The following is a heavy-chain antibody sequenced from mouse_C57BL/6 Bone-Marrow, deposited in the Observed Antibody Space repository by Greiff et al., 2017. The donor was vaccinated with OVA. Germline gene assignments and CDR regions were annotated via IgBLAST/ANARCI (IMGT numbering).Heavy chain of an antibody. CDR1: GYTFTSYT. D-gene: IGHD1-1*01. V-gene: IGHV1-4*01. Sequence: VQRVESGAELARPGASVKMSCKASGYTFTSYTMHWVKQRPGQGLEWIGYINPSSGYTKYNQKFKDKATLTADKSSSTAYMQLSSLTSEDSAVYYCARFITTVVPFAYWGQGTLVTVSA. CDR2: INPSSGYT. J-gene: IGHJ3*01. CDR3: ARFITTVVPFAY.